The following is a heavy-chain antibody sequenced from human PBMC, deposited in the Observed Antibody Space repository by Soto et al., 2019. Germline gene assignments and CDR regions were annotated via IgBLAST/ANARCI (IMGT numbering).Heavy chain of an antibody. CDR1: GFSFSNYW. V-gene: IGHV3-7*01. D-gene: IGHD6-13*01. J-gene: IGHJ4*02. Sequence: GGSLRLSCAVSGFSFSNYWMSWVRQAPGKGLEWVANINPDGSVEYYADSLKGRFTISRDNARNSLYLQMNSLGAEDTAVYYCARDMGRSFSKDYWGQGTLVTVSS. CDR3: ARDMGRSFSKDY. CDR2: INPDGSVE.